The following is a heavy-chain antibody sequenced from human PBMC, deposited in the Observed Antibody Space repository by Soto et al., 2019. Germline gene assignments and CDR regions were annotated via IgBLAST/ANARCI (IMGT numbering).Heavy chain of an antibody. V-gene: IGHV1-69*04. CDR3: ARDPVYSSSSVYYYYYMDV. CDR2: IIPILGIA. Sequence: ASVKVSCKASGGTFSSYTISWVRQAPGQGLEWMGRIIPILGIANYAQKFQGRVTITADKSTSTAYMVLSSLRSEDTAVYYCARDPVYSSSSVYYYYYMDVWAKGTTVPVSS. J-gene: IGHJ6*03. CDR1: GGTFSSYT. D-gene: IGHD6-6*01.